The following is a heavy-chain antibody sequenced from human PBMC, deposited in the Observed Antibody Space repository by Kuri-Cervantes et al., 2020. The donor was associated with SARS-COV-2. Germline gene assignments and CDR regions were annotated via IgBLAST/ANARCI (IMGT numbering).Heavy chain of an antibody. CDR2: IYHSGST. CDR1: GGSISSGGYP. V-gene: IGHV4-30-2*01. CDR3: ARQMMSSITIFGVVITRNWFDP. J-gene: IGHJ5*02. D-gene: IGHD3-3*01. Sequence: SETLSLTCAVSGGSISSGGYPWSWIRQPPGKGLEWIGYIYHSGSTYYNPSLKTRVTISVDRSKNQFSLKLSSVTAADTAVYYCARQMMSSITIFGVVITRNWFDPWGQGTLVTVSS.